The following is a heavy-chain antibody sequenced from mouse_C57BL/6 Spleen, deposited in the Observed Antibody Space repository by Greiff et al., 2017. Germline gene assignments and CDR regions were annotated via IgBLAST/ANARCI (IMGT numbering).Heavy chain of an antibody. J-gene: IGHJ3*01. CDR3: ASLYLYGSIFAY. Sequence: ESGPGLVKPSQSLSLTCSVTGYSITSGYYWNWIRQFPGNKLEWMGYISYDGSNNYNPSLKNRNSITRDTSKNQFFLKLNSVTTEDTATYYCASLYLYGSIFAYWGQGTLVTVSA. D-gene: IGHD1-1*01. V-gene: IGHV3-6*01. CDR1: GYSITSGYY. CDR2: ISYDGSN.